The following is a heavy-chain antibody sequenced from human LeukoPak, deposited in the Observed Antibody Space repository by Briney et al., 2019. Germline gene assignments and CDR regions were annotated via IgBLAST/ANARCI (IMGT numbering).Heavy chain of an antibody. D-gene: IGHD4-11*01. Sequence: GGSLRLSCAASGFTFSSYAMHWVRQAPGKGLEWVAVMSYDRSNKYYADSVKGRFTISRDNSKNTLYLQMNSLRAEDTAVYYCARGLHGYYYYYMDVWGKGTTVTVSS. V-gene: IGHV3-30-3*01. CDR3: ARGLHGYYYYYMDV. CDR1: GFTFSSYA. CDR2: MSYDRSNK. J-gene: IGHJ6*03.